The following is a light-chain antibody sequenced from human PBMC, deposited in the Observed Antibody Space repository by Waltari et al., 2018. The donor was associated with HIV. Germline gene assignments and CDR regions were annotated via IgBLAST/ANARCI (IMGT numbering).Light chain of an antibody. V-gene: IGKV3-20*01. J-gene: IGKJ5*01. CDR1: QSVSSYY. Sequence: EIVLTQSPGSLSLSPGERATLSCKASQSVSSYYLAWYQHKSGQAPRLLIYGASSRATGIPDRFSGSGSGTDFILTISRLEPEDFAVYYCRQYGASPPITFGQGTRLEIK. CDR2: GAS. CDR3: RQYGASPPIT.